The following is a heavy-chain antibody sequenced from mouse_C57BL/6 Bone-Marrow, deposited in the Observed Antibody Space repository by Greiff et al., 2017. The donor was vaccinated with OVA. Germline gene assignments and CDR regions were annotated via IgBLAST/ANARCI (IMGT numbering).Heavy chain of an antibody. CDR3: ARITTVGFDY. V-gene: IGHV5-6*01. J-gene: IGHJ2*01. CDR1: GFTFSSYG. D-gene: IGHD1-1*01. CDR2: ISSGGSYT. Sequence: EVMLVESGGDLVKPGGSLKLSCAASGFTFSSYGMSWVRQTPDKRLEWVATISSGGSYTYYPDSVKGRFTISRDNAKNTLYLQMSSLKSEDTAMYYCARITTVGFDYWGQGTTLSVSS.